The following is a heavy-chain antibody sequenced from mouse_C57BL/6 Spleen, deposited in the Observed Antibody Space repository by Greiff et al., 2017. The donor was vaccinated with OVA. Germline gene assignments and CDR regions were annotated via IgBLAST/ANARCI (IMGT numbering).Heavy chain of an antibody. CDR2: IRNKANGYTT. V-gene: IGHV7-3*01. J-gene: IGHJ2*01. CDR3: ASYPSYYFDY. Sequence: EVKVVESGGGLVQPGGSLSLSCAASGFTFTDYYMSWVRQPPGKALEWLGFIRNKANGYTTEYSASVKGRFTISRDNSQSILYLQMNALRAEDSATYYGASYPSYYFDYWGQGTTLTVSS. CDR1: GFTFTDYY.